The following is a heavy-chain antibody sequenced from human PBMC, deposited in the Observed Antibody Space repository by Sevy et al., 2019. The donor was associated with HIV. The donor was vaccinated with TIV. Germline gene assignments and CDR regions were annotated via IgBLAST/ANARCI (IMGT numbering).Heavy chain of an antibody. CDR3: AGEQYGRSWSQGWYFDV. D-gene: IGHD6-13*01. J-gene: IGHJ2*01. CDR2: IIPIFGTG. CDR1: GGTFSSYA. Sequence: ASVKVSCKASGGTFSSYAISWVRQAPGQGLEWMGGIIPIFGTGNYAQKFQGRVTITADESTSTAYMKLSSLRSKDTAVYYCAGEQYGRSWSQGWYFDVWGRGTLVTVSS. V-gene: IGHV1-69*13.